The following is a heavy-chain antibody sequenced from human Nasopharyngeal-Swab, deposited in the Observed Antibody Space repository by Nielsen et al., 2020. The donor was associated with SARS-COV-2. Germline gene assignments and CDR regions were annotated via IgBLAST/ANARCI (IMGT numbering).Heavy chain of an antibody. CDR2: ISGGGENT. J-gene: IGHJ3*02. V-gene: IGHV3-23*01. D-gene: IGHD1-26*01. CDR1: GFTFRSYG. CDR3: AKRVGATPTWGFDI. Sequence: ESLKISCAASGFTFRSYGMTWVRQAPGKGLEWVSAISGGGENTHYADPVEGRITISRDNTKNTLFLQMNSLRPEDTAVYYCAKRVGATPTWGFDIWGQGTMVTVSS.